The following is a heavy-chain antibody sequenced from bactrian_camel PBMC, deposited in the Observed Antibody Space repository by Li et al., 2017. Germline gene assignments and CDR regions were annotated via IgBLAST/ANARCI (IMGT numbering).Heavy chain of an antibody. D-gene: IGHD1*01. CDR1: AYTPY. V-gene: IGHV3S63*01. CDR3: AADVDRFKFIGYGRPLNY. CDR2: ISNGSGRT. Sequence: HVQLVESGGGSVEVGGSLRLSCAASAYTPYMAWFRQAPGKEREGVATISNGSGRTYYADSVKGRFTIAQDNAKNAVYLQMNSLRPEDTAMYYCAADVDRFKFIGYGRPLNYWGQGTQVTVS. J-gene: IGHJ4*01.